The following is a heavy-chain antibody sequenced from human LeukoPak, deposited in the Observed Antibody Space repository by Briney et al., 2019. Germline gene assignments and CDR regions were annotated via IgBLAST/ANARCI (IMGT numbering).Heavy chain of an antibody. V-gene: IGHV3-9*01. D-gene: IGHD5-18*01. J-gene: IGHJ4*02. CDR3: ARDLAYSRLDY. CDR2: ISWNTDAI. CDR1: GFTFNDYA. Sequence: GGSLRLSCTASGFTFNDYAMHWVRQAPGKGLEWVSGISWNTDAIVYADSVKGRFTISRDNAENSLYLQMNSLRVEDTAFYYCARDLAYSRLDYWGQGMLVTVSS.